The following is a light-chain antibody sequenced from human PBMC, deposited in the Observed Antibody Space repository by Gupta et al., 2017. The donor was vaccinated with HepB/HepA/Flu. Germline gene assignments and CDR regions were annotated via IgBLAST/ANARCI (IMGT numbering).Light chain of an antibody. J-gene: IGKJ5*01. CDR1: QDISTW. CDR2: GAS. V-gene: IGKV1-12*02. CDR3: QQANSFPST. Sequence: DIQMTQSPSSVSASVGDRVTITCRASQDISTWLAWYQQKPGKAPKLLIYGASTLQSGVPSRFSGSGSGTDFTFTITNRQPEDFASYYCQQANSFPSTFGQGTRLEIK.